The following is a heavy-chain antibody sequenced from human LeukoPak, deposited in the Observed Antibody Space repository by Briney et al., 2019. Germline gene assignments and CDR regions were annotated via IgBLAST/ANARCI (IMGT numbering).Heavy chain of an antibody. V-gene: IGHV3-7*01. CDR1: GFTFSSYW. J-gene: IGHJ6*04. CDR3: ARVLRFLEWLPSYMDV. D-gene: IGHD3-3*01. CDR2: IKQDGSEK. Sequence: GGSLRLXCAASGFTFSSYWMSWVRQAPGKELEWVAHIKQDGSEKYYVDSVKGRFTISRDNAKNSLYLQMNSLRAEDTAVYYCARVLRFLEWLPSYMDVWGKGTTVTVSS.